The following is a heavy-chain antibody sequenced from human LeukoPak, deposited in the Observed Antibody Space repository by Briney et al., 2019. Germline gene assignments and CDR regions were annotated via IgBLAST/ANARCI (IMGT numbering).Heavy chain of an antibody. V-gene: IGHV3-23*01. J-gene: IGHJ4*02. CDR3: ANPPGRVDY. CDR1: GFTFSSYS. Sequence: GGSLRLSCAASGFTFSSYSMNWVRQAPGKGLEWVSAISGSGGSTYYADSVKGRFTISRDNSKNTLYLQMNSLRAEDTAVYYCANPPGRVDYWGQGTLVTVSS. D-gene: IGHD1-26*01. CDR2: ISGSGGST.